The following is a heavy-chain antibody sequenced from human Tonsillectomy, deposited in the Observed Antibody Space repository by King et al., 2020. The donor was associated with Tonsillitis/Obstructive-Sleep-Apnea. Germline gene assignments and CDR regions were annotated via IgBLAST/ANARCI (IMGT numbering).Heavy chain of an antibody. J-gene: IGHJ5*02. Sequence: VQLQQWGAGLLKPSETLSLTCAVYGGSFSGYYWSWIRQPPGKGLEWIGEINHSGSTNYNPSLKSRVTLSVDTSKNQFSLKLSSVTAADTAVYYCAITKMYCSSTSCYRRAWFDRWGQASLVTVSS. V-gene: IGHV4-34*01. CDR2: INHSGST. D-gene: IGHD2-2*01. CDR1: GGSFSGYY. CDR3: AITKMYCSSTSCYRRAWFDR.